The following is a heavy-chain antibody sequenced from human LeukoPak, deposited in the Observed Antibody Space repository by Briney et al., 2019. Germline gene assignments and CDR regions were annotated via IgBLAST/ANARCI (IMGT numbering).Heavy chain of an antibody. D-gene: IGHD4-17*01. CDR1: GGSISSYY. CDR3: ARRGTVTHGVWFDP. V-gene: IGHV4-59*01. Sequence: SETLSLTCTVSGGSISSYYWSWIRQPPGKGLEWIGYIYYSGSTNYNPSLKSRVTISVDTSKNQFSLKLSSVTAADTAVYYCARRGTVTHGVWFDPWGQGTLVTVSS. CDR2: IYYSGST. J-gene: IGHJ5*02.